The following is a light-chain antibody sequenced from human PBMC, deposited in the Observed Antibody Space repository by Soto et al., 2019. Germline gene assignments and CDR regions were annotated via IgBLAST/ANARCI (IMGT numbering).Light chain of an antibody. CDR2: KAS. Sequence: DIQMTQSPSTLSASVGDRVTITCRASQSISNCLAWYQQKPGKAPKLLIYKASNLETGVPARFSGSGSGTQVTLTISSLQPDDVATYYCQQYHTSPKEFGQGTKVEIK. CDR3: QQYHTSPKE. V-gene: IGKV1-5*03. CDR1: QSISNC. J-gene: IGKJ1*01.